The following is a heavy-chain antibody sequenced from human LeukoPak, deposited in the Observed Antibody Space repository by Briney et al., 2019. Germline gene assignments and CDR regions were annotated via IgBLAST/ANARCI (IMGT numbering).Heavy chain of an antibody. Sequence: ASVKVSCKASGYTFTGYYMHWVRQAPGQGLEWMGWINPNSGGTNYAQKFQGRATMTRDTSISTAYMELSRLRSDDTAVYYCARDLESSGWYWGHAFDIWGQGTMVTVSS. CDR3: ARDLESSGWYWGHAFDI. V-gene: IGHV1-2*02. D-gene: IGHD6-19*01. CDR2: INPNSGGT. CDR1: GYTFTGYY. J-gene: IGHJ3*02.